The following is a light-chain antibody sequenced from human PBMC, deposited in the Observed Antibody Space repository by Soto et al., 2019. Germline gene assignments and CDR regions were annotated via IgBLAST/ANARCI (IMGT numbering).Light chain of an antibody. CDR1: QDISNR. CDR2: DAS. CDR3: QHYDELIT. V-gene: IGKV1-33*01. J-gene: IGKJ3*01. Sequence: DIQMTQSPSSLSASVGDRVTITCQASQDISNRLNWYQQKPGKAPKVLISDASNLETGVPSRFVGSGSRTEFSFIIGSLQPEGIATYYSQHYDELITSGTRTKVDFE.